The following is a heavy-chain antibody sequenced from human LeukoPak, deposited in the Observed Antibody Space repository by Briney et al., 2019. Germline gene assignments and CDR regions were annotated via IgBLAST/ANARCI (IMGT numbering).Heavy chain of an antibody. J-gene: IGHJ6*02. CDR1: GYTFTSYG. V-gene: IGHV1-18*03. Sequence: GSVTVSCKASGYTFTSYGISWVRQAPGQGLEWMGWISAYNANTNYAQNLQGTVTFTTDTSTSTAYMELRSLRSDDMAVYYCARAQLERRRYYYYGMDVWGQGTTVTVSS. D-gene: IGHD1-1*01. CDR2: ISAYNANT. CDR3: ARAQLERRRYYYYGMDV.